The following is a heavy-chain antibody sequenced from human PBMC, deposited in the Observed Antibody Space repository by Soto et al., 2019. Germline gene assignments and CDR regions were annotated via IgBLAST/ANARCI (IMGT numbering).Heavy chain of an antibody. CDR3: ARDRLVPYGYGMDV. D-gene: IGHD2-2*01. CDR1: GFTFRSYG. CDR2: IWFDGSKK. V-gene: IGHV3-33*01. Sequence: QMQLVESGGGVVQPGRSLRLSCAASGFTFRSYGIHWVLQAPGKGLGCVALIWFDGSKKYYVDSVKGRFAVSRDNSKNTLYLQMNSLRVEDTAVYYCARDRLVPYGYGMDVWGQGTTVTVSS. J-gene: IGHJ6*02.